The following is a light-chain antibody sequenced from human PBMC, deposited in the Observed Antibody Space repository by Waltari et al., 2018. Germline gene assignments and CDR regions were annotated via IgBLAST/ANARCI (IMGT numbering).Light chain of an antibody. CDR2: AAS. J-gene: IGKJ4*01. CDR1: QVIGNA. CDR3: QQYYSIALN. Sequence: DIQMTQSPSSPSASVGDRVTITCRASQVIGNALAWYQQKPGKAPKLLFYAASRLESGVPSRFSGSGSGTDYTLTISSLQPEDFATYYCQQYYSIALNFGGGTKVEIK. V-gene: IGKV1-NL1*01.